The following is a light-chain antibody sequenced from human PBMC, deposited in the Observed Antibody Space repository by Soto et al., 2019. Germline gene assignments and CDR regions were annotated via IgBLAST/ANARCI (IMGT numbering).Light chain of an antibody. V-gene: IGKV1-27*01. CDR1: QGISNY. Sequence: DIQMTQSPSSLSASVGDRVTITCRASQGISNYLAWYQQKPGKVPKLLIYAASTLLSGVPSRFSGSGSGTDFTLTIRSLQPEDVATYFCQKYNSAPRTFGQGTKVELK. CDR2: AAS. J-gene: IGKJ1*01. CDR3: QKYNSAPRT.